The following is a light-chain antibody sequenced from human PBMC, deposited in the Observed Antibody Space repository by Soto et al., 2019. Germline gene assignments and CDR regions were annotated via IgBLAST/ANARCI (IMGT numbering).Light chain of an antibody. CDR2: EVS. V-gene: IGLV2-14*01. CDR3: SSYTSSLTLV. CDR1: SSDVGGYNY. Sequence: QSALTQPASVSGSPGQSITISCTGTSSDVGGYNYVSWYQQLPGKAPKLMIYEVSNRPSGVANRFSGSKSGNTASLTISGLQAADEADYYCSSYTSSLTLVFGGGTKVTVL. J-gene: IGLJ2*01.